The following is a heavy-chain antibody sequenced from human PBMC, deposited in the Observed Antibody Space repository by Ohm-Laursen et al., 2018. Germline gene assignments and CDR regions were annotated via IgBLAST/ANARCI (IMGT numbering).Heavy chain of an antibody. CDR2: IHYSGST. Sequence: TLSLTCTVSGGSINSYYWSWIRQPPGKGLEWIGYIHYSGSTNYYPSLKSRVTISLDTSKNQFSLKLSSVTAADTAVYYCARRMMITFGGVIVIPDAFDIWGQGTMVTVSS. CDR3: ARRMMITFGGVIVIPDAFDI. CDR1: GGSINSYY. D-gene: IGHD3-16*02. J-gene: IGHJ3*02. V-gene: IGHV4-59*01.